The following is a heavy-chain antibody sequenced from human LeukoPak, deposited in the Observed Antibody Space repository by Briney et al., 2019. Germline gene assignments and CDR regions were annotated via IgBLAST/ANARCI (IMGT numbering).Heavy chain of an antibody. V-gene: IGHV3-23*01. Sequence: GGSLRLSCAASGFTFDSYAMTWVRQAPGKGLEWVSTVTASGAGTYFADSVKGRFTISRDNSRNTLYLQMNSLRAEDTAVYYCANNGGIAVAGSFDNWGQGTLVTVSS. J-gene: IGHJ4*02. CDR2: VTASGAGT. CDR1: GFTFDSYA. D-gene: IGHD6-19*01. CDR3: ANNGGIAVAGSFDN.